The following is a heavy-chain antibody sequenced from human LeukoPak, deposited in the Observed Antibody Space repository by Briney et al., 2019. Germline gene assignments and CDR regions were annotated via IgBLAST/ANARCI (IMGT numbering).Heavy chain of an antibody. CDR1: GFTFSSYA. J-gene: IGHJ4*02. Sequence: PGGSLRLSCAASGFTFSSYAMSWVRQAPGKGLEWVSAISGSGGSTYYADSVKGRFTISRDNSKNTLYLQMNSLRAEDTAVHYCAKAPGYSSYYFDYWGQGTLVTVSS. CDR3: AKAPGYSSYYFDY. D-gene: IGHD5-18*01. CDR2: ISGSGGST. V-gene: IGHV3-23*01.